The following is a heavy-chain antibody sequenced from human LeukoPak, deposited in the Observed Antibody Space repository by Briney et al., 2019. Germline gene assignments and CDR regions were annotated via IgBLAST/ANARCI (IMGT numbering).Heavy chain of an antibody. D-gene: IGHD6-13*01. CDR3: ARDGYSSSSFDY. CDR2: IKQDGSEK. Sequence: GGSLRLSCTASGFTFRDYAMGWFRQAPGKGLEWVANIKQDGSEKYYVDSVKGRFTISRDNAKNSLYLQMNSLRAEDTAVYYCARDGYSSSSFDYWGQGTLVTVSS. V-gene: IGHV3-7*01. J-gene: IGHJ4*02. CDR1: GFTFRDYA.